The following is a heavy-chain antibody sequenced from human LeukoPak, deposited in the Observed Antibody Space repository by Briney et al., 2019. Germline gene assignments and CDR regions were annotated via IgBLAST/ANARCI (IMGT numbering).Heavy chain of an antibody. V-gene: IGHV4-34*09. CDR2: IYYSGST. D-gene: IGHD3-22*01. J-gene: IGHJ1*01. CDR1: GGSFSGYY. CDR3: ARGGNYDSSGIFYFQH. Sequence: TLSLTCAVYGGSFSGYYWSWIRQPPGKGLEWIGYIYYSGSTYYNPSLKSRVTISVDTSKNQFSLKLSSVTAADTAVYYCARGGNYDSSGIFYFQHWGQGTLVTVSS.